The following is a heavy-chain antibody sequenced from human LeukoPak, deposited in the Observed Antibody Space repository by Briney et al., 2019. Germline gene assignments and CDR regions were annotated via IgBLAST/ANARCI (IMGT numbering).Heavy chain of an antibody. CDR1: GYTFTGYY. J-gene: IGHJ5*02. Sequence: ASVKVSCKASGYTFTGYYMHWVRQAPGQGLEWMGWINPNSGGTNYAQKFQGRGTMTRDTSISTAYLELSRLRSDDTAVYYCAHCSGGSCPWDWFDPWGQGTLVTVSS. CDR3: AHCSGGSCPWDWFDP. CDR2: INPNSGGT. V-gene: IGHV1-2*02. D-gene: IGHD2-15*01.